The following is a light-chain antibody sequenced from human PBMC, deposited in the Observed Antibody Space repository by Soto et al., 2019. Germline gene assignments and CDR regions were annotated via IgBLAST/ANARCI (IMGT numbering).Light chain of an antibody. Sequence: DIQMTQSPSTVSASVGDGVTITCRASQSIRTWLAWYQQKPGKAPKLLIYDASTLESGVSSGFSGSGYGTEFTLTISSLQSYEFAADYSQQHHSYRYTFGQGTKVDIK. CDR1: QSIRTW. CDR2: DAS. J-gene: IGKJ2*01. V-gene: IGKV1-5*01. CDR3: QQHHSYRYT.